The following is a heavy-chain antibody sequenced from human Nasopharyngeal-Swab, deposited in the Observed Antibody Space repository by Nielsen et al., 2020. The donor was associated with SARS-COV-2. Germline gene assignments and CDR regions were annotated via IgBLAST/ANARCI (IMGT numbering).Heavy chain of an antibody. V-gene: IGHV1-24*01. CDR2: FDPEDGET. J-gene: IGHJ6*02. D-gene: IGHD6-13*01. CDR1: GYTLTELS. CDR3: AREEQQLVLGGGVYYGMDV. Sequence: ASVKVSCKVSGYTLTELSMHWVRQAPGKGLEWMGGFDPEDGETIYAQKFQGRVTMTEDTSTDTAYMELSSLRSEDTAVYYCAREEQQLVLGGGVYYGMDVWGQGTTVTVSS.